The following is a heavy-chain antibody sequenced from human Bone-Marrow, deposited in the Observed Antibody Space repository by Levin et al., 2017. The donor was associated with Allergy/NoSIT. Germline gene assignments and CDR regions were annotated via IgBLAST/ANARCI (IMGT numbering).Heavy chain of an antibody. V-gene: IGHV1-69*13. CDR1: GGTFSSYG. CDR3: ASASEGWLRVGGYQYYGMDV. CDR2: IIPIFGRG. J-gene: IGHJ6*02. D-gene: IGHD5-12*01. Sequence: SVKVSCKASGGTFSSYGISWVRQAPGQGLEWMGGIIPIFGRGNYAQKLQGRVTISADESTSTAYMELISLRSEDTAVYYCASASEGWLRVGGYQYYGMDVWGQGTTVTVSS.